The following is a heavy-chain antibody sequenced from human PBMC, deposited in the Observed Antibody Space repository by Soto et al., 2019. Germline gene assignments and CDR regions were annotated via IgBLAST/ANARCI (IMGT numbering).Heavy chain of an antibody. J-gene: IGHJ4*02. Sequence: GGSLRLSCAASGFTFSGCAMTWVRQAPGKGLEWVSGINGGGDSTYYADAVKGRFTISRDNSKYTLYLQMNGLRVEDTAVYYCAKDRLAGNFDYWGQGTQVTVSS. CDR1: GFTFSGCA. CDR3: AKDRLAGNFDY. V-gene: IGHV3-23*01. CDR2: INGGGDST.